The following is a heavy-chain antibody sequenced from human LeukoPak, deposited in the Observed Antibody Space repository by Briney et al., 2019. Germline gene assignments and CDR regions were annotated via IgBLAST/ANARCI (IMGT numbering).Heavy chain of an antibody. CDR2: IGWDGGST. CDR3: AKGLTYYDILTGSD. V-gene: IGHV3-43D*03. J-gene: IGHJ4*02. Sequence: PGGSLRLSCAASGFTFDDYAMHWVRQAPGKGLEWVSLIGWDGGSTYYADSVKGRFTISRDNSKNSLYLQMNSPRAEDTALYYCAKGLTYYDILTGSDWGQGTLVTVSS. CDR1: GFTFDDYA. D-gene: IGHD3-9*01.